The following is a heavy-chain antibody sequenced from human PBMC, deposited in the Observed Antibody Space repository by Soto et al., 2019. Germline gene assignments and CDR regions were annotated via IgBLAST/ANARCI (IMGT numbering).Heavy chain of an antibody. CDR1: EFIFSDYA. Sequence: QVQLVESGGGVVQPGRSPRLSCGASEFIFSDYAMHWVRQAPGKGLEWIAFISYDGSSKFYADSVKGRFTISRDNSKNTLYLQMNSLRDEDTAVYYCARESDDFDIWGQGTMVTVSS. CDR3: ARESDDFDI. CDR2: ISYDGSSK. V-gene: IGHV3-30*03. J-gene: IGHJ3*02.